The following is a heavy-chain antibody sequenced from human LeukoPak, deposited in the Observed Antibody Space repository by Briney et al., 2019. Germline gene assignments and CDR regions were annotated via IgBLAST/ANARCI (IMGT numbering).Heavy chain of an antibody. CDR3: ARHPQSRMVYNYYYYYMDV. CDR2: IHTSGST. D-gene: IGHD2-8*01. V-gene: IGHV4-4*07. J-gene: IGHJ6*03. CDR1: GGSISSYY. Sequence: SETLSLTCTVSGGSISSYYWSWIRQPAGKGLEWIGRIHTSGSTNYNPSLKSRVTMSVDTSKNQFSLKLSSVTAADTALYYCARHPQSRMVYNYYYYYMDVWGKGTTVTVSS.